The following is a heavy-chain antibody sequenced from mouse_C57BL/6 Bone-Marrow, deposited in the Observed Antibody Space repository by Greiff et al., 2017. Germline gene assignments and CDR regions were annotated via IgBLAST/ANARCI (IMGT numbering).Heavy chain of an antibody. CDR3: ASPYYYGSSLYFDY. J-gene: IGHJ2*01. CDR2: ISSGGSYT. Sequence: VLLVESGGDLVKPGGSLKLSCAASGFTFSSYGLSWVRQTPDKRLEWVATISSGGSYTYSPDSVYGRFTISRDNAKNTLYLQMSSLKSEDTAMYYCASPYYYGSSLYFDYWGQGTTRTVSS. CDR1: GFTFSSYG. D-gene: IGHD1-1*01. V-gene: IGHV5-6*01.